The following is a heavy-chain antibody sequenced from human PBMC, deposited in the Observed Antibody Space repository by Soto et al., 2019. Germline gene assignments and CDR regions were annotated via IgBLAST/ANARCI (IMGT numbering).Heavy chain of an antibody. J-gene: IGHJ3*02. Sequence: SETLSLTCAVSGGSISSGGYSWSWIRQPPGKGLEWIGYIYHSGSTYYNPSLKSRVTISVDTSKNQFSLKLTSVTAADTAVYYCARDSRDYGSAFDIWGQGTMVTVSS. CDR1: GGSISSGGYS. D-gene: IGHD4-17*01. V-gene: IGHV4-30-2*01. CDR2: IYHSGST. CDR3: ARDSRDYGSAFDI.